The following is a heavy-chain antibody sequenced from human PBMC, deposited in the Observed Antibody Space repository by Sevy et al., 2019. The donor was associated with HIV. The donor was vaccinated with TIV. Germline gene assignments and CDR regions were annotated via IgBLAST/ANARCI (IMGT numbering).Heavy chain of an antibody. CDR3: ATVPTVATMVDF. D-gene: IGHD5-12*01. CDR2: ISGSGSGV. CDR1: GFSFSDYY. Sequence: GGSLRLSCAASGFSFSDYYMSWMRQAPGKELEWVSYISGSGSGVFYADSVKGRATISRDNAKNSLYLQLSSLRVEETAVYYCATVPTVATMVDFWGQGTLVTVSS. V-gene: IGHV3-11*01. J-gene: IGHJ4*02.